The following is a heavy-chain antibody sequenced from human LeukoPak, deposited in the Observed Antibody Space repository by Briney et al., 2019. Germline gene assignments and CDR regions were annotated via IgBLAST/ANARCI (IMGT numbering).Heavy chain of an antibody. CDR2: IFHSGAT. J-gene: IGHJ4*01. D-gene: IGHD1-26*01. CDR1: GGSLRREW. CDR3: AKDGAFRPYQFDY. V-gene: IGHV4-59*01. Sequence: SGTLSLPCLISGGSLRREWWLRRLQPPGKGLEWIGYIFHSGATNYSPSLKSRVTMSVDTSKHQFTLPLPSVTAADTAVYYLAKDGAFRPYQFDYWG.